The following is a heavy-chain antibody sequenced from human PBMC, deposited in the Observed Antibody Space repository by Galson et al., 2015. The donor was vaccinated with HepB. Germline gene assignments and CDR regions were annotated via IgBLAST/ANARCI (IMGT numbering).Heavy chain of an antibody. CDR2: ISTDNGNT. CDR1: GYNFYSYG. CDR3: AREEDTVFGVAPSFGY. Sequence: SVKVSCKASGYNFYSYGITWVRQAPGQGLEWMGWISTDNGNTNYAQKVQGRVTMTTDTSTSTAYMELRSLRSDDTAVYYCAREEDTVFGVAPSFGYWGQGTLVTVSS. V-gene: IGHV1-18*01. J-gene: IGHJ4*02. D-gene: IGHD3-3*01.